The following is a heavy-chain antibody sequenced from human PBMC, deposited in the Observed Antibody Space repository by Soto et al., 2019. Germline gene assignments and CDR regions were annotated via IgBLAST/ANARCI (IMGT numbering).Heavy chain of an antibody. CDR1: GFPFSSHW. CDR2: IKQDGSEK. Sequence: GGSLRLSCAASGFPFSSHWMSWVRQAPGKGLEWVANIKQDGSEKYYVDSVKGRFTISRDNAKNSLFLLLNSLRAEDTAVYYCVRDSAGAYDIWGQGTMVTVSS. CDR3: VRDSAGAYDI. V-gene: IGHV3-7*05. J-gene: IGHJ3*02.